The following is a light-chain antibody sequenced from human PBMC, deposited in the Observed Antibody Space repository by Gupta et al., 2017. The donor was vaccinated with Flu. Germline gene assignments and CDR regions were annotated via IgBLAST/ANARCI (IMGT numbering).Light chain of an antibody. J-gene: IGLJ3*02. CDR2: EVS. Sequence: QSALTQPASVSGSPGQSITISCTGTSSDVGGYNYVPWYQQHPGKAPKLMMYEVSNRPSGVSNRFSGSKSGNTASLTISGLQAEDEAEYYCSSYKSSSTLEVFGGGTKLTVL. CDR3: SSYKSSSTLEV. CDR1: SSDVGGYNY. V-gene: IGLV2-14*01.